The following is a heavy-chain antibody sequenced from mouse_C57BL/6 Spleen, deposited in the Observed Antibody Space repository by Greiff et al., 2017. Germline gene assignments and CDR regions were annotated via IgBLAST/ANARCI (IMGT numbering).Heavy chain of an antibody. CDR3: ARSTVDWYFDV. Sequence: EVKLVESGGGLVQPGGSLSLSCAASGFTFTDYYMSWVRQPPGKALEWLGFIRNKANGYTTEYSASVQGRFTISRDNSKSILYLQMNALRAEDSVTYYCARSTVDWYFDVWGTGTTVTVSS. D-gene: IGHD1-1*01. J-gene: IGHJ1*03. CDR1: GFTFTDYY. V-gene: IGHV7-3*01. CDR2: IRNKANGYTT.